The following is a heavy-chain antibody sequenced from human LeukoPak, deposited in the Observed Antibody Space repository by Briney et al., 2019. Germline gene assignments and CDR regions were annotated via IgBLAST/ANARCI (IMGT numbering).Heavy chain of an antibody. D-gene: IGHD3-10*01. V-gene: IGHV4-34*01. CDR1: GGSFSGYY. CDR3: ARSKAVRRAPQYYYYGMDV. J-gene: IGHJ6*04. Sequence: SETLSLTCAVYGGSFSGYYWSWIRQPPRKGLEWIGEINHSGSTNYNPSLKSRVTLSVDTSKNQFSLKLSSVTAADTAVYYCARSKAVRRAPQYYYYGMDVWGKGTTVTVSS. CDR2: INHSGST.